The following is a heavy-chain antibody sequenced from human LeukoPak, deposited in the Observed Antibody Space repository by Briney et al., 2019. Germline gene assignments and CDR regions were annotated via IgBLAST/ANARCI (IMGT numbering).Heavy chain of an antibody. J-gene: IGHJ4*02. Sequence: GASLKVSCTASGYTFSSYGISWVRQAPGQGLEWMAWISAYDGNTNYRQTLQGRVTMSTDTSTGTAYMHMRSLRSDDTAIYYCAGDSPDGSGTYYNDCPDYWGQGTLVTVSS. CDR2: ISAYDGNT. CDR1: GYTFSSYG. CDR3: AGDSPDGSGTYYNDCPDY. V-gene: IGHV1-18*01. D-gene: IGHD3-10*01.